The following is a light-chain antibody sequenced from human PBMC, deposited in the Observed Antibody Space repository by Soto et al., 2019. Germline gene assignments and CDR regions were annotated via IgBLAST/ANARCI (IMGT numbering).Light chain of an antibody. CDR3: SSYTISNTYV. CDR2: DVS. Sequence: QSVLTQPASVSGSPGQSITISCTGTSSDVGRYNFVSWYQQHPGNAPKLMIYDVSNRPSGVSNRFSGSKSGNTASLTISGLQAKDEADYYCSSYTISNTYVFGPGTKVTVL. J-gene: IGLJ1*01. V-gene: IGLV2-14*03. CDR1: SSDVGRYNF.